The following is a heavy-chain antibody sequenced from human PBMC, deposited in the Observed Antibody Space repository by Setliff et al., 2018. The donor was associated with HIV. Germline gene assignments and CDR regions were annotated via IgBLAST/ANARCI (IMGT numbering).Heavy chain of an antibody. D-gene: IGHD6-19*01. CDR1: GGSVSSGSYY. Sequence: SETLSLTCTVSGGSVSSGSYYWSWIRQPPGKGLEWIGYIYYSGSTKHNPSLKSRVTISLDTSENQFSLRLTSVTAADTAMYHCARDRSSGWSKDWFDTWGQGILVTVSS. J-gene: IGHJ5*02. CDR2: IYYSGST. V-gene: IGHV4-61*01. CDR3: ARDRSSGWSKDWFDT.